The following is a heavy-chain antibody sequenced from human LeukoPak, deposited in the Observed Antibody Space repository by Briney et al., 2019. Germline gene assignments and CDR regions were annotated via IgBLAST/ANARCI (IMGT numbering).Heavy chain of an antibody. CDR3: ARDSTGVYSSGDF. V-gene: IGHV3-11*01. D-gene: IGHD3-22*01. J-gene: IGHJ4*02. CDR1: GFTLSDYY. Sequence: GGSLRLSCAASGFTLSDYYVHWIRQAPGKGLEWISYISSGGSDKYYADSVKGRFITSRDNAKKSVYLQMSSLRVDDTAVYYCARDSTGVYSSGDFWGQGTLVVVSS. CDR2: ISSGGSDK.